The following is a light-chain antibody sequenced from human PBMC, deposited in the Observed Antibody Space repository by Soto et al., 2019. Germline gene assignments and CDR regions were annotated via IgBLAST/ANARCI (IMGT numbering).Light chain of an antibody. Sequence: DIQMTQSPSTLSASVGYRVTITVRSSQSISSWLAWYQQKPGKAPKLLIYKASSLESGVPSRFSGSGSGTEFTLTISSLQPDDFATYYCQQYNNYLTFGQGTKVDIK. J-gene: IGKJ1*01. CDR1: QSISSW. CDR2: KAS. V-gene: IGKV1-5*03. CDR3: QQYNNYLT.